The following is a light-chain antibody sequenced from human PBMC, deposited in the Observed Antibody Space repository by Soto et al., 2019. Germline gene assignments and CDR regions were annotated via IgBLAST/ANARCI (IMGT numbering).Light chain of an antibody. CDR3: QTWGSGIVV. V-gene: IGLV4-69*01. CDR2: VNSDGSH. CDR1: NGHSSYA. J-gene: IGLJ2*01. Sequence: QAVLTQSPSASASLGASVKLTCTLNNGHSSYAIAWHQQQSEKGPRYLMKVNSDGSHRKGDGIPDRFSGSSSGAERYLTISSLQSEDEADYYCQTWGSGIVVFGGGTQLTVL.